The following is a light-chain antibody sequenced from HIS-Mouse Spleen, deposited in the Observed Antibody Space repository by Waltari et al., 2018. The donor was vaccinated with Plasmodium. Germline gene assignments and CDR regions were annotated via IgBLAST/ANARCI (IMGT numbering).Light chain of an antibody. Sequence: SYELTQPPSVSVSPGQTARITCSGDALPKKYAYWYQQKLGQAPVLVIYEDSKRPPGIPERVSGSSPGRMANLTISGAQVEDEADYYCYSTDSSGNHRVFGGGTKLTVL. CDR1: ALPKKY. CDR2: EDS. V-gene: IGLV3-10*01. CDR3: YSTDSSGNHRV. J-gene: IGLJ3*02.